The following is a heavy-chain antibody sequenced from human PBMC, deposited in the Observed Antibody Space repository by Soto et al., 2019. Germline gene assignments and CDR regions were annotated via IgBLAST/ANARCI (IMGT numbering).Heavy chain of an antibody. V-gene: IGHV3-48*03. CDR3: ARENSVQAWLHHFDH. CDR1: GFSFSSFA. CDR2: ISDDGASI. Sequence: GGSLRLSCEASGFSFSSFAMNWVRQAPGRGPEWVSYISDDGASIYYADSPKGRFTISRDNAKNSLSLQMNNLRAEDTAVYYCARENSVQAWLHHFDHWGLGTLVTVSS. D-gene: IGHD5-18*01. J-gene: IGHJ4*02.